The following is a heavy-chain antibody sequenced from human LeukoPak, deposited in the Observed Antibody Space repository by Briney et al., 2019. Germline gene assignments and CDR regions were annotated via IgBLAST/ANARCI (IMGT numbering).Heavy chain of an antibody. CDR1: GGSISSYY. CDR3: ARGKWELESGEAFDI. Sequence: PSETLSLTCTVSGGSISSYYWNWIRQPPGKGLEWIGYIYYSGSTNYNPSLKSRVTISLDTSKNQFSLKLTSVTAADTAVYYCARGKWELESGEAFDIWGQGTMVTVSS. J-gene: IGHJ3*02. CDR2: IYYSGST. D-gene: IGHD1-26*01. V-gene: IGHV4-59*01.